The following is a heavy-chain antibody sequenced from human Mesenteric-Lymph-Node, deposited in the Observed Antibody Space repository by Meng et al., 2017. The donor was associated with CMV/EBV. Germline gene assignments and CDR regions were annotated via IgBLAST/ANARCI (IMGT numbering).Heavy chain of an antibody. CDR3: ASPGGYCSGTSCYDS. CDR2: ISGSSRYI. D-gene: IGHD2-2*01. CDR1: GFTFSSYN. J-gene: IGHJ4*02. Sequence: GGSLRLSCAASGFTFSSYNMNWVRQAPGKGLEWVSFISGSSRYIFYADSVKGRFTISRDDANNSLYLQMNTLTAEDTAVYYCASPGGYCSGTSCYDSWGQGTLVTVSS. V-gene: IGHV3-21*01.